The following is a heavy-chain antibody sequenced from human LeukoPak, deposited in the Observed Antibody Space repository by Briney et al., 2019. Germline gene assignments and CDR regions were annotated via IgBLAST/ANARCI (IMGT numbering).Heavy chain of an antibody. CDR1: GFTFSSYA. V-gene: IGHV3-30-3*01. Sequence: PGRSLRLSCAASGFTFSSYAMHWVRQAPGKGLEWVAGISYDGSNKYYADSVKGRFTISRDNSKNTLYLQMNSLRAEDTAVYYCARLPLVVIDGWDYWGQGTLVTVSS. D-gene: IGHD3-22*01. CDR2: ISYDGSNK. J-gene: IGHJ4*02. CDR3: ARLPLVVIDGWDY.